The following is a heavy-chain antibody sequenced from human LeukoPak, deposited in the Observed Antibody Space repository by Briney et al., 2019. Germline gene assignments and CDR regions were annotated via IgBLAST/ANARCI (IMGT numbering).Heavy chain of an antibody. CDR2: IYHSGST. CDR1: GGFISSSSYS. V-gene: IGHV4-30-2*01. CDR3: ARGAYLDP. J-gene: IGHJ5*02. Sequence: SETLSLTCTVSGGFISSSSYSWSWIRQPPGKGLEWIGYIYHSGSTYYNPSLKSRVTISVDRSKNQFSLKLSSVTAADTAVYYCARGAYLDPWGQGTLVTVSS.